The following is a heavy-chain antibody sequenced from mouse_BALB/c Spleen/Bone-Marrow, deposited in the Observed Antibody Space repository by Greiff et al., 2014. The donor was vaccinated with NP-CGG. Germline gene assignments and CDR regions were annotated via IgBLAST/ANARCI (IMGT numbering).Heavy chain of an antibody. J-gene: IGHJ4*01. Sequence: VQLKQSGGGLVQPGGSGKLSCAASGFNIKNTYMHWVKQRPEQGLEWIGRIDPANGNTKYDPKFQGKATITADTSSNTAYLQLSGLTSEDTAVYYCARWEYYAMDYWGQGTSVTVSS. V-gene: IGHV14-3*02. CDR2: IDPANGNT. D-gene: IGHD4-1*01. CDR1: GFNIKNTY. CDR3: ARWEYYAMDY.